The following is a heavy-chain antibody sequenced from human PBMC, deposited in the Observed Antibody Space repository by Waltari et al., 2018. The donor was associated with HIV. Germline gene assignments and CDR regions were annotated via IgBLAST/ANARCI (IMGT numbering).Heavy chain of an antibody. CDR3: TRSLHILAGSSQGDLAY. J-gene: IGHJ4*02. CDR2: IYYTGRR. V-gene: IGHV4-59*08. Sequence: QLQESGPGLVKPSETLSLTCSVTGEGISDDYWSWIRQPPGKGLEWIGTIYYTGRRNYRPFLKVRLTLLVDRSANKLSLRLESVTAADTAVYYCTRSLHILAGSSQGDLAYWGQGILVAVSS. CDR1: GEGISDDY. D-gene: IGHD3-9*01.